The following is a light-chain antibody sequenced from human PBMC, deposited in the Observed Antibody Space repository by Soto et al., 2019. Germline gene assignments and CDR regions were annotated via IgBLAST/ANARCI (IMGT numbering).Light chain of an antibody. Sequence: QSVLTQPPSASGTPGQRVTISCSGSNSNVGSHTVNWYQQLPGTAPKLLIYSNSQRPLGVPVRFSGSKSGTSASLAISGLQSEDEADYYCASWDDNLQVFGLGTKLTVL. CDR2: SNS. J-gene: IGLJ1*01. CDR1: NSNVGSHT. V-gene: IGLV1-44*01. CDR3: ASWDDNLQV.